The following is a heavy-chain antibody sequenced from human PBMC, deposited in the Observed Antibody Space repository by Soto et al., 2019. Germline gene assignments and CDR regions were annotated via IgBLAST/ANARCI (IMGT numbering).Heavy chain of an antibody. CDR3: AKVGLDRNRPTYFDY. J-gene: IGHJ4*03. CDR1: GFTFRSYA. CDR2: ISGSGGST. V-gene: IGHV3-23*01. Sequence: PGGSLRLSCAASGFTFRSYAMTWVRQSPGKGLEWVSAISGSGGSTYYADSVKGRFTISRDNSKNTLYLQMNSLRAEDTAVYYCAKVGLDRNRPTYFDYWGQGTLVTVSS. D-gene: IGHD3-16*01.